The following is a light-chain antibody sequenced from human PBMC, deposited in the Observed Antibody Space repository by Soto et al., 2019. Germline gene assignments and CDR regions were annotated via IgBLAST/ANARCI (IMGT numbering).Light chain of an antibody. CDR2: GAS. CDR3: HQYNDWPSIT. Sequence: EIVITQSPATLSVSPGERGTLSCRASQSVASHLAWYQQKPGQAPRLIIFGASVRATGIPARFSGSGSGTEFVLTIDSLQSEDFAVYYCHQYNDWPSITFGQGTKVDIK. J-gene: IGKJ1*01. V-gene: IGKV3-15*01. CDR1: QSVASH.